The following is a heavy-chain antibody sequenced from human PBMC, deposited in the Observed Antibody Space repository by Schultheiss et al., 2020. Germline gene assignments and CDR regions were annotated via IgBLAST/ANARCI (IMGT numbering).Heavy chain of an antibody. CDR1: GGSISSYY. CDR3: ARGTTVTTSRSGYYGMDV. Sequence: GSLRLSCTVSGGSISSYYWSWIRQPPGKGLEWIGYIYYSGSTNYNPSLKSRVTISVDTSKNQFSLKLSSVTAADTAVYYCARGTTVTTSRSGYYGMDVWGQGTTVTVSS. J-gene: IGHJ6*02. CDR2: IYYSGST. V-gene: IGHV4-59*01. D-gene: IGHD4-17*01.